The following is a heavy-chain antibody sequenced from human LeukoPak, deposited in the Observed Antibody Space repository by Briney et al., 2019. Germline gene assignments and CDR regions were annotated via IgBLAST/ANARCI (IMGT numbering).Heavy chain of an antibody. CDR3: ASGPGLRYYYYYGMDV. CDR2: IYYSGST. Sequence: SETLSLTCTVSGSSISSYYWSWIRQPPGKGLEWIGYIYYSGSTNYNPSLKSRVTISVDTSKNQFSLKLSSVTAADTAVYYCASGPGLRYYYYYGMDVWGQGTTVTVSS. D-gene: IGHD5-12*01. CDR1: GSSISSYY. V-gene: IGHV4-59*01. J-gene: IGHJ6*02.